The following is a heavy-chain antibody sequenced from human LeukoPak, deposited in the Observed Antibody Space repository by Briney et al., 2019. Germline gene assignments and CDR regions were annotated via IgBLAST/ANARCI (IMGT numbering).Heavy chain of an antibody. CDR2: ISSRSSYI. CDR3: ARDPQDASCLDY. V-gene: IGHV3-21*01. CDR1: GFTFSSYS. D-gene: IGHD2-15*01. Sequence: PGGSLRLSCAASGFTFSSYSMSWVRQAPGKGLEWVSSISSRSSYIYYADSVKGRFTISRDNAKNSLYLQMNSLRAEDTAVYYCARDPQDASCLDYWGQGTLVTVSS. J-gene: IGHJ4*02.